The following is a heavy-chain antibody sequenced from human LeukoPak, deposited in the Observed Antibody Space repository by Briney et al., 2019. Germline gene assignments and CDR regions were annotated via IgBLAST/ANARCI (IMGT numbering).Heavy chain of an antibody. J-gene: IGHJ4*02. CDR2: ISYDGSNK. D-gene: IGHD3-3*01. CDR3: ARGYDFWSGYLDY. Sequence: GGSLRLSCAASGFTFSSYAMHWVRQAPGKGLEWVAVISYDGSNKYYADSVKGRFTISRDNSKNTLYLQMNSLRAEDTAVYYCARGYDFWSGYLDYWRQGTLVTVSS. CDR1: GFTFSSYA. V-gene: IGHV3-30*04.